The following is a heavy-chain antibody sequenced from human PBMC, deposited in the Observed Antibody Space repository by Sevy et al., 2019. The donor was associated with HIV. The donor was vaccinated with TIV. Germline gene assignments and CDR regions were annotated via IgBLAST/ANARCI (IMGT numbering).Heavy chain of an antibody. V-gene: IGHV4-4*02. CDR1: GGSISSSNW. CDR2: IYRSGST. D-gene: IGHD3-10*01. J-gene: IGHJ1*01. CDR3: ARLTGGVDSGFQH. Sequence: SETLSLTCAVSGGSISSSNWWSWVRQPPGKGLEWIGEIYRSGSTNYNPSLKSRVTISVDKSKNQFSLGLTSVTAADTAVYYCARLTGGVDSGFQHWGQGTLVTVSS.